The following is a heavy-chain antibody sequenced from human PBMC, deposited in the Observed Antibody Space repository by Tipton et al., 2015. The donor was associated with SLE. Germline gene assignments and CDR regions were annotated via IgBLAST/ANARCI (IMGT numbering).Heavy chain of an antibody. CDR1: GYSFSTYG. Sequence: QVQLVQSGAEVKKPGASVKVSCKASGYSFSTYGISWVRQVPGQGLEWMGWISTYNGNTNYAQKFQGRLTMTTDTSTSTAYMDLRSLRSDDTAVYYCTRALGATGDDHWGQGTLVTVSS. CDR2: ISTYNGNT. V-gene: IGHV1-18*01. D-gene: IGHD1-26*01. J-gene: IGHJ4*02. CDR3: TRALGATGDDH.